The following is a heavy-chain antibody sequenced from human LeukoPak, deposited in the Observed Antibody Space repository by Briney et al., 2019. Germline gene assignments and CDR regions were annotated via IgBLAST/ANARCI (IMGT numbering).Heavy chain of an antibody. D-gene: IGHD6-19*01. CDR1: GYTLTELS. J-gene: IGHJ6*03. CDR2: INPNSGNT. CDR3: ARTDSSGWRGTYYYYYYMDV. Sequence: ASVKVSCKVSGYTLTELSMHWVRQAPGQGLEWMGWINPNSGNTGYAQKFQGRVTITRNTSISTAYMELSSLRSEDTAVYYCARTDSSGWRGTYYYYYYMDVWGKGTTVTVSS. V-gene: IGHV1-8*03.